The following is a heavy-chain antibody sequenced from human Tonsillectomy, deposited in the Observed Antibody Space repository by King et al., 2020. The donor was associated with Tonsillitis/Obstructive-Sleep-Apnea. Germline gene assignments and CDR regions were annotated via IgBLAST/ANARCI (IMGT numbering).Heavy chain of an antibody. J-gene: IGHJ4*02. V-gene: IGHV4-39*01. D-gene: IGHD3-9*01. CDR2: IYYSGST. Sequence: QLQESGPGLVKPSETLSLTCTVSGGSISSSSYYWGWIRQPPGKGLEWIGSIYYSGSTYYNPSLKSRVTISVDTSKNQFSLKLSSVTAADTAVYYCARLPRGYDILAGYRMEPDYWGQGALVTVSS. CDR3: ARLPRGYDILAGYRMEPDY. CDR1: GGSISSSSYY.